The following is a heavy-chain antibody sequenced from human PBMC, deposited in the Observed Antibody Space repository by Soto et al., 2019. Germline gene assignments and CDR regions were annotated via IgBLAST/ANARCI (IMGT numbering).Heavy chain of an antibody. Sequence: PGGSLRLSCAASGFTFSSYAMSWVRQAPGKGLEWVSAISGSGGSTYYADSVKGRFTISRDNSKNTLYLQMNSLRAEDTAVYYCAKDPIRDGYNLITDYFDYWGQGTLVTVSS. CDR2: ISGSGGST. V-gene: IGHV3-23*01. CDR3: AKDPIRDGYNLITDYFDY. J-gene: IGHJ4*02. D-gene: IGHD5-12*01. CDR1: GFTFSSYA.